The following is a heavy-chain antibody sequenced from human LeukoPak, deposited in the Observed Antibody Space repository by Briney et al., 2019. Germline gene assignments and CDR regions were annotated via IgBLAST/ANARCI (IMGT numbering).Heavy chain of an antibody. D-gene: IGHD2-15*01. CDR1: GGSISNYY. CDR2: IYYTGST. V-gene: IGHV4-59*08. J-gene: IGHJ4*02. Sequence: SETLSLTFTVSGGSISNYYWNWIRQPPGKGLEWIGFIYYTGSTNYNPSLKSRVTISLDTSKNQFSLKLSSVTAAETAVYYCARGYCSGGSCYWFDYWGWGTLVTVSS. CDR3: ARGYCSGGSCYWFDY.